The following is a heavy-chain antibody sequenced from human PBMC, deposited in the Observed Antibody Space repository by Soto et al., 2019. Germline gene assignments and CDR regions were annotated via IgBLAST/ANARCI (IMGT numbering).Heavy chain of an antibody. CDR3: AKGGGTAFDH. Sequence: QVQLVESGGGVVQPGRSLRLSCAASGFTFSSYGMHWVRQAPGKGLEWVAVISYDGSNKYYADSVKGRFTISRDNSKNPVYPEMNSLRAWDTGGFFLAKGGGTAFDHWGQGTLVPVPP. J-gene: IGHJ4*02. V-gene: IGHV3-30*18. D-gene: IGHD1-7*01. CDR1: GFTFSSYG. CDR2: ISYDGSNK.